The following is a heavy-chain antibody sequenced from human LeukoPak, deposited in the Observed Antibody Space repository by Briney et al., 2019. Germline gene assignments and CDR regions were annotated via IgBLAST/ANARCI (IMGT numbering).Heavy chain of an antibody. J-gene: IGHJ3*02. V-gene: IGHV4-39*07. Sequence: SETLSLTCTVSGGSISGSSYYWGWIRQPPGKGLEWIGSIYYSGSTNYNPSLKSRVTISVDTSKNQFSLKLSSVTAADTAVYYCARGPRYFGAFDIWGQGTMVTVSS. CDR3: ARGPRYFGAFDI. CDR2: IYYSGST. CDR1: GGSISGSSYY. D-gene: IGHD3-9*01.